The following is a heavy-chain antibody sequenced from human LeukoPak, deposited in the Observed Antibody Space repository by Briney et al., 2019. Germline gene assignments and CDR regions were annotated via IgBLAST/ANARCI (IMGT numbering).Heavy chain of an antibody. J-gene: IGHJ3*02. CDR3: ARRIAAEAFDI. V-gene: IGHV3-30-3*01. CDR1: GFTFSNYA. Sequence: GRSLRLSCAASGFTFSNYAMHWVRQAPGKGLEWVAVISYDGTNKYYADSVKGRFTISRDNSKNTMYLQMNSLRAEDTAMYYCARRIAAEAFDIWGQGTMVTVSA. CDR2: ISYDGTNK. D-gene: IGHD6-25*01.